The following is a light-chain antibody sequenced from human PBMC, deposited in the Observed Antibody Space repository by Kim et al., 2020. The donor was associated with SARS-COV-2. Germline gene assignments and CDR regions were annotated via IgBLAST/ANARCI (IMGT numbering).Light chain of an antibody. V-gene: IGKV1-8*01. CDR1: QGISSY. CDR2: AAS. Sequence: ASAGDRVTITCRASQGISSYLAWYQQKPGKAPKLLIYAASTLQSGVPSRFSGSGSGTDFTLTISCLQSEDFATYYCQQYYSYPPTFGQGTEVDIK. J-gene: IGKJ1*01. CDR3: QQYYSYPPT.